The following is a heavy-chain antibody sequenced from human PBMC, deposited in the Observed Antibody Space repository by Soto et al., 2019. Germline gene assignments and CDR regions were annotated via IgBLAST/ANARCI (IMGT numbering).Heavy chain of an antibody. V-gene: IGHV3-23*01. D-gene: IGHD3-3*01. J-gene: IGHJ4*02. CDR3: AKKGRFLEWLLMGLIDY. Sequence: EVQLLESGGGLVQPGGSLRLSCAASGFTFSSYAMSWVRQAPGKGLEWVSAISGSGGSTYYADSVKGRFTISRDNSKNTLYLQMNSLRAEDTAVYYCAKKGRFLEWLLMGLIDYWGQGTLVTVSS. CDR1: GFTFSSYA. CDR2: ISGSGGST.